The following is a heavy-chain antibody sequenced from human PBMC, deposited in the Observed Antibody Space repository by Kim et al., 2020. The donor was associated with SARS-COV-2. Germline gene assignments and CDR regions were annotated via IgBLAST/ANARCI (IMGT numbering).Heavy chain of an antibody. CDR3: AKEYCGGDCHLDY. CDR2: ISSGGSNT. J-gene: IGHJ4*02. CDR1: GFTFSNYA. D-gene: IGHD2-21*02. V-gene: IGHV3-23*01. Sequence: GGSLRLSCVASGFTFSNYAMTWVRQAPGKGLAWVAAISSGGSNTYYADSVKGRFTISRDITKNTLYLQMNSLRAEDTALYYCAKEYCGGDCHLDYWGQGTLVTVSP.